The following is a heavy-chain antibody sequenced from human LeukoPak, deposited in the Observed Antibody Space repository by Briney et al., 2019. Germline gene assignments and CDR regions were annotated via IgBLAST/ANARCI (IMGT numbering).Heavy chain of an antibody. CDR1: GGTFSSYA. V-gene: IGHV1-69*13. D-gene: IGHD1-7*01. J-gene: IGHJ6*02. Sequence: ASVKVSCKASGGTFSSYAIRWVRQAPGQGLEWMGGIIPILGTAKHAQKFQGRVMITADESTSTAYMELSSLRSEDTAVYYCARVKELDAYYYNYGMDAWGQGTTVTVSS. CDR2: IIPILGTA. CDR3: ARVKELDAYYYNYGMDA.